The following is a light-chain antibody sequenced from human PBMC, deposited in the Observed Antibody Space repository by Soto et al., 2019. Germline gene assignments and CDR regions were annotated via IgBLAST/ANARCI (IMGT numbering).Light chain of an antibody. Sequence: EIVLTQSPGTLSLSPGETATLSCRASQTVNSNYLAWYQHKTGQAPRLLIYGTTSRATVVPDRFSGGGSGTAFTLTISGREPEDFALYNGPQYGRSPPTVGGGTKVEIK. CDR3: PQYGRSPPT. V-gene: IGKV3-20*01. CDR1: QTVNSNY. CDR2: GTT. J-gene: IGKJ4*01.